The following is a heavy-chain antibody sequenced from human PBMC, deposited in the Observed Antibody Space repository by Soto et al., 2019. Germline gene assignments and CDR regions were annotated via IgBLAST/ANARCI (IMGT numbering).Heavy chain of an antibody. V-gene: IGHV4-59*08. D-gene: IGHD3-16*01. J-gene: IGHJ4*02. CDR3: ARLTRYLGVVDY. CDR1: GGSISGYY. Sequence: QVQLQESGPGLVKPSETLSLTCTVSGGSISGYYWSWIRQPPGNGLECIGYFYYSGSTNYNPSLRSRVTISVDTSKNQFSLKLSSVTAADTAVYYCARLTRYLGVVDYWGQGTLVTVSS. CDR2: FYYSGST.